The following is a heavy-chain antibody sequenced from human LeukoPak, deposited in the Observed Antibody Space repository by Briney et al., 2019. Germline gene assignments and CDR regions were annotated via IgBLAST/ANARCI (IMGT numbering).Heavy chain of an antibody. D-gene: IGHD7-27*01. CDR2: INSDGSST. J-gene: IGHJ4*02. V-gene: IGHV3-74*01. Sequence: GGSLRLTCAASGFTVSGYWMHWVRQAPGKGLVWVSRINSDGSSTSYADSVKGRFTISRDNAKNTLYLQMNSLRAEDTAVYYCASGDYYLDYGGQGTLVTVSS. CDR3: ASGDYYLDY. CDR1: GFTVSGYW.